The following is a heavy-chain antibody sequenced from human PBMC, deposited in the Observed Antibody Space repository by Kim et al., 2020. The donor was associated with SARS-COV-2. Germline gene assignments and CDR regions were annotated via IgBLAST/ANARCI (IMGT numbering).Heavy chain of an antibody. Sequence: SVKVSCKASGGTFSSYAISWVRQAPGQGLEWMGGIIPIFGTANYAQKFQGRVTITADESTSTAYMELSSLRSEDKAVYYCARADYSNFNYYGMDVWGQGTTVTVSS. CDR1: GGTFSSYA. D-gene: IGHD4-4*01. J-gene: IGHJ6*02. V-gene: IGHV1-69*13. CDR2: IIPIFGTA. CDR3: ARADYSNFNYYGMDV.